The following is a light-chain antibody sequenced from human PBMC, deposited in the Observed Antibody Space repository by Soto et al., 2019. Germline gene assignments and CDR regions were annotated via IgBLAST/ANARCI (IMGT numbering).Light chain of an antibody. J-gene: IGLJ2*01. V-gene: IGLV7-46*01. Sequence: QAVVTQEPSLTVSPGGTVTLTCASSIGAVTSGHYPYWFQQKPGQAPRTLIYDTSNKHSWTPARFSGSLVGGKPALTLSGAQPEDEAEYFCLLSYGGARRVFGGGTKLTVL. CDR2: DTS. CDR1: IGAVTSGHY. CDR3: LLSYGGARRV.